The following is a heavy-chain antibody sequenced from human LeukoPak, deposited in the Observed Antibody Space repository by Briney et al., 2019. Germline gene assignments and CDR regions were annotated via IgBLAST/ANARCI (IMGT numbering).Heavy chain of an antibody. CDR3: AREYYYDRSGYYGWFDP. Sequence: GGSLRLSRAASGFTFRNYAMHWVRQAPGKGLEWVAVISYDGSNKYYADSVKGRFTISRDNSKNTLYLQMNSLRAEDTAVYYCAREYYYDRSGYYGWFDPWGQGTLVTVSS. CDR2: ISYDGSNK. J-gene: IGHJ5*02. D-gene: IGHD3-22*01. V-gene: IGHV3-30*04. CDR1: GFTFRNYA.